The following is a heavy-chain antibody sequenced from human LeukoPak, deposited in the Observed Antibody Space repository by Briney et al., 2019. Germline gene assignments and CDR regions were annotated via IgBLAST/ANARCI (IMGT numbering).Heavy chain of an antibody. D-gene: IGHD3-10*01. CDR2: ISYDGSNE. V-gene: IGHV3-30*04. CDR1: GFIFSSYA. CDR3: ARGGYDGSNMDV. J-gene: IGHJ6*04. Sequence: PGRSLRLSRAASGFIFSSYAMHWVRQAPGKGLEWVAVISYDGSNEYYEDSVKGRFTISRHNSRNTLYLQINSLRAEDTAVYYCARGGYDGSNMDVWGKGTTVTVSS.